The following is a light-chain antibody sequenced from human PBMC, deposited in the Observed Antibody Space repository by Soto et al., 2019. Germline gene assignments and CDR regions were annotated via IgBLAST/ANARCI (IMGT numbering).Light chain of an antibody. Sequence: QSALTQPASVSGSPGQSITISCTGTSSDVGGYNYVSWYQQHPGKAPKLMIYEVSNRPSGVSNRFSGSKSGNTASLTISGLQAGDEADYYCSSYTSSSPLVFGTGTKVTVL. V-gene: IGLV2-14*01. CDR2: EVS. CDR1: SSDVGGYNY. J-gene: IGLJ1*01. CDR3: SSYTSSSPLV.